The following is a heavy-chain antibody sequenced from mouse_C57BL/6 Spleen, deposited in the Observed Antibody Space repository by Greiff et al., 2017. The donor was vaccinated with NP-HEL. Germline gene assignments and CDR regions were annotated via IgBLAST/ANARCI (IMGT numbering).Heavy chain of an antibody. J-gene: IGHJ2*01. V-gene: IGHV1-75*01. CDR3: ARSRGYGSSLFDY. D-gene: IGHD1-1*01. CDR1: GYTFTSYW. Sequence: QVQLQQPGAELVMPGASVKLSCKASGYTFTSYWMHWVKQRPGQGLEWIGWIFPGSGSTYYNEKFKGKATLTVDKSSSTAYMLLSSLTSEDSAVYFCARSRGYGSSLFDYWGQGTTLTVSS. CDR2: IFPGSGST.